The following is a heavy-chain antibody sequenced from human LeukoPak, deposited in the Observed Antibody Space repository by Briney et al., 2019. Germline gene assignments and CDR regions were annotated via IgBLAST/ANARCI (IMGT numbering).Heavy chain of an antibody. J-gene: IGHJ4*02. CDR1: GFTVSSNY. CDR2: IYSGGST. V-gene: IGHV3-66*01. CDR3: ARDRSPATVTYTSDY. Sequence: GGSLRLSCAVYGFTVSSNYISWVRQAPGRGLEWVSVIYSGGSTYFADSVKGRFSISRDNSKNTVYLQMNSLRAEDTAMYYCARDRSPATVTYTSDYWGRGTLVTVSS. D-gene: IGHD4-17*01.